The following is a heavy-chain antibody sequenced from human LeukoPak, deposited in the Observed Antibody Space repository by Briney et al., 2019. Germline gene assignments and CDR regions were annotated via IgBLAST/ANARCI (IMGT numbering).Heavy chain of an antibody. D-gene: IGHD2-15*01. V-gene: IGHV1-69*06. Sequence: SVKVSCKASGGTFSSYAISWVRQAPGQGLEWMGGIIPIFGTANYAQKFQGRVTITADKSTSTAYMELSSLRSEDTAVYYCARGRCSGGSCYSGDYYYYMDVWGKGTTVTVSS. CDR3: ARGRCSGGSCYSGDYYYYMDV. CDR2: IIPIFGTA. CDR1: GGTFSSYA. J-gene: IGHJ6*03.